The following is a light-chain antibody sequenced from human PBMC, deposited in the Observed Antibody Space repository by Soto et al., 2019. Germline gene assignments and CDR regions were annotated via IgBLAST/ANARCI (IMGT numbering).Light chain of an antibody. CDR3: CSYAGSSTFVV. Sequence: QSALTQPASVSRSSGQSITISCTGTSSDVGSYNLVSWYQQHPGKAPKLMIYEGSKRPSGVSNRFSGSKSGNTASLTISGLQAEDEADYYCCSYAGSSTFVVFGGGTKLTVL. CDR1: SSDVGSYNL. V-gene: IGLV2-23*03. CDR2: EGS. J-gene: IGLJ2*01.